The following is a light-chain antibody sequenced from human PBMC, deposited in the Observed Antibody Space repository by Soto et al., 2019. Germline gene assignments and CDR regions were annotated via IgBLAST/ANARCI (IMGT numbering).Light chain of an antibody. V-gene: IGKV3-11*01. CDR2: DAS. CDR3: QQRSNWPPRST. J-gene: IGKJ4*01. CDR1: PSVSSY. Sequence: EIVLTQSPVTLSLSPGERATLSCRASPSVSSYLAWYQQKPGQAPRLLIYDASNRAIGIPARFRGSGSGTDFTLTISSLEPEDFAVYYCQQRSNWPPRSTFGGGTRVEIK.